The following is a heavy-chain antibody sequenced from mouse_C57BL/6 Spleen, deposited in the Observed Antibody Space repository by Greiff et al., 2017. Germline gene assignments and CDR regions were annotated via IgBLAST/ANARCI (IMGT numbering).Heavy chain of an antibody. J-gene: IGHJ2*01. D-gene: IGHD2-2*01. CDR3: VREGVTTVFDY. Sequence: DVHLVESGGGLVQPKGSLKLSCAASGFSFNTYAMNWVRQAPGKGLEWVARIRSKSNNYATYYADSVKDRFTISRDDSESMLYLQMNNLKTEDTAMYYCVREGVTTVFDYWGQGTTLTVSS. CDR2: IRSKSNNYAT. CDR1: GFSFNTYA. V-gene: IGHV10-1*01.